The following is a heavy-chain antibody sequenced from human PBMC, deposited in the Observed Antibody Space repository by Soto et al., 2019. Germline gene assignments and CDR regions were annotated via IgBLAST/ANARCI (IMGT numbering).Heavy chain of an antibody. D-gene: IGHD3-9*01. CDR3: TRQYLLWGPSDY. V-gene: IGHV3-73*01. CDR1: GFTFSDST. Sequence: EVQLVESGGGLVQPGGSLKLSCAASGFTFSDSTIHWVRQASGKGLEWVDRIRSKTNTYATAYGASVKGRFIISRDDSEDTAYLQMNSLKSEDTAVYYCTRQYLLWGPSDYWGQGTPVTVSS. CDR2: IRSKTNTYAT. J-gene: IGHJ4*02.